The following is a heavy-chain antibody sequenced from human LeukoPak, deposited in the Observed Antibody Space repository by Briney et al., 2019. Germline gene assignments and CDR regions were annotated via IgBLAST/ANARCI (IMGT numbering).Heavy chain of an antibody. CDR2: VYYSGST. V-gene: IGHV4-61*01. CDR3: ARGKYYGDSDY. Sequence: PSETLSLTCSVSGDSVISGLYYWTWVRQPPGKGLEWIGYVYYSGSTTYIPSLKSRVTISVDTSKNQFSLNLRSVTAADTAVYYCARGKYYGDSDYWGQGTLVTVSS. D-gene: IGHD3-3*01. J-gene: IGHJ4*02. CDR1: GDSVISGLYY.